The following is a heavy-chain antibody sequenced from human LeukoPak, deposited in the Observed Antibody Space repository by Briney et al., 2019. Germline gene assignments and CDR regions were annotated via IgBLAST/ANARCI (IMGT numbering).Heavy chain of an antibody. Sequence: GGSLRLSCAASGFTFSSYWMSWVRQAPGKGLEWVANIKQDGSEKYYVDSVKGRFTISRDNAKNSLYLQMNSLRAEDTAVYYCARDPLHCSSATCYHYMDVWGKGTTVTVSS. J-gene: IGHJ6*03. CDR1: GFTFSSYW. D-gene: IGHD2-2*01. CDR2: IKQDGSEK. CDR3: ARDPLHCSSATCYHYMDV. V-gene: IGHV3-7*01.